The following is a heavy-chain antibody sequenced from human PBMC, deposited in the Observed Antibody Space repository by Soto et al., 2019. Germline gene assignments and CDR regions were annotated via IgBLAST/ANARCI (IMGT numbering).Heavy chain of an antibody. CDR1: GGSISSSSYY. CDR2: IYYSGST. D-gene: IGHD1-1*01. CDR3: ARHHLNRTWKKGAFDI. J-gene: IGHJ3*02. Sequence: QLQLQESGPGLVKPSETLSLTCTVSGGSISSSSYYWGWIRQPPGKGLEWIGSIYYSGSTYYNPSLKSRVTISVDTSKNQFSLKLSSVTAADTAVYYCARHHLNRTWKKGAFDIWGQGTMVTVSS. V-gene: IGHV4-39*01.